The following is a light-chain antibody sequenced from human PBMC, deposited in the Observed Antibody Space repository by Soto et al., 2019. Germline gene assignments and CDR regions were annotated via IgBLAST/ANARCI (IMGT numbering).Light chain of an antibody. V-gene: IGLV2-11*01. CDR1: SSDVGGYKY. Sequence: QSVLSPPRSVSGSPGQSVTISCTGTSSDVGGYKYVSWYQQKPGKAPKLIIYGVSRWPSGVPNRFSGSKSGNRASLTISGLQAEDEGDYYCCSYAGGPEVFGTGTKVTVL. CDR3: CSYAGGPEV. J-gene: IGLJ1*01. CDR2: GVS.